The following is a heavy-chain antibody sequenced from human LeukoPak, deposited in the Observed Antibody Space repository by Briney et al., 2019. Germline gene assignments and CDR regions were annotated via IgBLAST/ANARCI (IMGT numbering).Heavy chain of an antibody. J-gene: IGHJ3*02. CDR3: ARVDSVLRYFDWPNAFDI. CDR1: GGSFSGYY. Sequence: SETLSLTCAVYGGSFSGYYWSWIRQPPGKGLEWIGEVNHSGSTNYNPSLKSRVTISVDTSKQQFSLKLSSVTAADTAVYYCARVDSVLRYFDWPNAFDIWGQGTMVTVSS. V-gene: IGHV4-34*01. D-gene: IGHD3-9*01. CDR2: VNHSGST.